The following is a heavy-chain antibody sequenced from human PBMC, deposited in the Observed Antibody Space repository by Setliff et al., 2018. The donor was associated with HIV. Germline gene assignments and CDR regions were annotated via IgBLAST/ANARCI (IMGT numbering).Heavy chain of an antibody. CDR3: ARGVRGVVNGMDV. CDR2: VHSDGFKT. Sequence: GGSLRLSCVASGFTVSSDWMHWVRLVPGKGLEWVSRVHSDGFKTNHADSVKGRFTISRDNAKNTLYLQMNSLRAEDTAVYYCARGVRGVVNGMDVWGQGTTVTVSS. D-gene: IGHD3-10*01. V-gene: IGHV3-74*01. CDR1: GFTVSSDW. J-gene: IGHJ6*02.